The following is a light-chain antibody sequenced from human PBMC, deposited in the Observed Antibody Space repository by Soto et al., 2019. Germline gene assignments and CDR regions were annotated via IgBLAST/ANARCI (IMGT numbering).Light chain of an antibody. Sequence: DIQITQAPSTLSASVGDTVTITCRASESIDAWLAWYQQKPGKAPKLLIFAASTFARGVPSRFSGRGSGTEFTLTISSLQVDDYATFYCQQYHTDCTFGQGTKVDIK. CDR1: ESIDAW. CDR3: QQYHTDCT. V-gene: IGKV1-5*01. J-gene: IGKJ1*01. CDR2: AAS.